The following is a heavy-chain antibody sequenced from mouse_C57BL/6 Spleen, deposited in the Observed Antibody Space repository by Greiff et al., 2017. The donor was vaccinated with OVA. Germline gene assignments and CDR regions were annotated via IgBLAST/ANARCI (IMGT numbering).Heavy chain of an antibody. CDR3: AKRVYYGNAGYFDV. D-gene: IGHD2-1*01. Sequence: QVQLKQSGPGLVAPSQSLSITCTVSGFSLTSYGVDWVRQPPGKGLEWLGVIWGGGSTNYNSALMSRLSISKDNAKGQVFLKMNSLQTDDTAMYYCAKRVYYGNAGYFDVWGTGTTVTVSS. V-gene: IGHV2-9*01. J-gene: IGHJ1*03. CDR1: GFSLTSYG. CDR2: IWGGGST.